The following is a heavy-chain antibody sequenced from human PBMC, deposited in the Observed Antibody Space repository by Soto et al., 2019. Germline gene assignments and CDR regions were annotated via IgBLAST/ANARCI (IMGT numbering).Heavy chain of an antibody. CDR3: ARHDCISSSCYSYYYYSMDV. D-gene: IGHD2-2*01. V-gene: IGHV1-69*12. Sequence: QVQLVQSGAEVKKPGSSVKVSCKTSGGTFSSYAISWVRQAPGQGLEWMGGIIPIFDTANYAQKFQGRVTITADESTCTAYMELSSLRSEATAVYYCARHDCISSSCYSYYYYSMDVWRQGTTVTVSS. J-gene: IGHJ6*02. CDR2: IIPIFDTA. CDR1: GGTFSSYA.